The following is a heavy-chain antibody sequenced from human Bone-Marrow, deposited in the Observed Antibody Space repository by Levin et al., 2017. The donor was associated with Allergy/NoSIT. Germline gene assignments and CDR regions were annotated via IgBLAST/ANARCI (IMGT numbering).Heavy chain of an antibody. V-gene: IGHV3-48*03. J-gene: IGHJ4*02. CDR3: GRESTIAIFGVIIFRYFDY. Sequence: LSLTCAASGFSFSSYEMNWVRPAPGKGLEWVSYISSNGSSIYYVDSVKGRFTISRDNAKNSLDLQMNSLRAEDTAVYYCGRESTIAIFGVIIFRYFDYWGQGTLVTVSS. CDR1: GFSFSSYE. D-gene: IGHD3-3*01. CDR2: ISSNGSSI.